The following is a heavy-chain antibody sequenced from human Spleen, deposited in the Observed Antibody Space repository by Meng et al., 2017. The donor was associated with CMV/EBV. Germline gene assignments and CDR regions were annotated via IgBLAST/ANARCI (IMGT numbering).Heavy chain of an antibody. CDR1: GFTFDDFA. CDR3: AREATAESNQEDSSVHDYDVFDF. CDR2: ISWNSGSI. Sequence: SLKISCAASGFTFDDFAMHWVRQAPGKGPEWVAGISWNSGSIDYGDSVKGRFTISRDNAKNSLYLQMNSLTAEDTAIYYCAREATAESNQEDSSVHDYDVFDFWGQGTVVTVSS. V-gene: IGHV3-9*01. J-gene: IGHJ3*01. D-gene: IGHD5/OR15-5a*01.